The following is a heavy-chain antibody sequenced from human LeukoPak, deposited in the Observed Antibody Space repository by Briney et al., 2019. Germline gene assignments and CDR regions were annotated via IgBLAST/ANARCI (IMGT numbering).Heavy chain of an antibody. CDR3: ATVAASPLYYYYMDV. V-gene: IGHV4-61*05. CDR1: GGSISSNGFY. CDR2: IYYSGST. D-gene: IGHD6-6*01. J-gene: IGHJ6*03. Sequence: SETLSLTCTVSGGSISSNGFYWGWIRQPPGKGLEWIGNIYYSGSTNYNPSLKSRVTISVDTSKNQFSLKLSSVTAADTAVYYCATVAASPLYYYYMDVWGKGTTVTISS.